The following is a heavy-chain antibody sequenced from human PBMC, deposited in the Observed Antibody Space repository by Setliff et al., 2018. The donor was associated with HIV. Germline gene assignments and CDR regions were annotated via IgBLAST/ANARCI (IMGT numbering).Heavy chain of an antibody. D-gene: IGHD6-13*01. CDR3: AKNKFGYSSSWNTFDY. CDR1: GFTFSSYA. CDR2: ISGSGGST. Sequence: GESLRLSCAASGFTFSSYAMSWVRQAPGKGLEWVSAISGSGGSTYYADSVKGRFTISRDNSKNTLYLQMNSLRAEDTAVYYCAKNKFGYSSSWNTFDYWGQGTLVTVSS. J-gene: IGHJ4*02. V-gene: IGHV3-23*01.